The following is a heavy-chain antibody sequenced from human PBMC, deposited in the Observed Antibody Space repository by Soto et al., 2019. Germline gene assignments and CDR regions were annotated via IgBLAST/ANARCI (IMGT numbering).Heavy chain of an antibody. CDR3: ARVGVQRRPLDY. CDR1: GYTFNDYY. CDR2: VNPSGGST. V-gene: IGHV1-46*02. Sequence: QVQLVQSGAEVKKPGASVKISCKASGYTFNDYYMHWVRQAPGQGLEWMGIVNPSGGSTSYAEKFQGRVTMTRDTSTSTVYIELNSLTSEDTAVYYCARVGVQRRPLDYWGQGTLVTVSS. D-gene: IGHD3-16*01. J-gene: IGHJ4*02.